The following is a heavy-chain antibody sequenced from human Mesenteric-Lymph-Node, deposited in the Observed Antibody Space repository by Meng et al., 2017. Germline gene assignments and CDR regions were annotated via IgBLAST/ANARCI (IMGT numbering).Heavy chain of an antibody. CDR3: AGGTGWLIDY. V-gene: IGHV3-7*04. CDR2: IKQDGSEK. CDR1: GFTFSNYW. J-gene: IGHJ4*02. Sequence: GESLKISCAASGFTFSNYWMTWVRQAPGKGLEWVAIIKQDGSEKLYVDSVKGRFTISRDNAKNSLYLQINSLRAEDTAVYYCAGGTGWLIDYWGQGTLVTVSS. D-gene: IGHD2-8*02.